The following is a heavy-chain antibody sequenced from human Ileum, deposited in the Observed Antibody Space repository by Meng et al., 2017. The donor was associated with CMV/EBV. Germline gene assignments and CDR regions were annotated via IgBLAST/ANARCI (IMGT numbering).Heavy chain of an antibody. V-gene: IGHV3-21*01. D-gene: IGHD2-2*01. CDR2: ISSSSSYI. Sequence: GESLKISCAASGFTFSSYSMNWVRQAPGKGLEWVSSISSSSSYIYYADSVKGRFTISRDNAKNSLYLQMNSLRAEDTAVYYCARYPDYCSSTSCYVWYYGMDVWGQGTTVTVSS. J-gene: IGHJ6*02. CDR1: GFTFSSYS. CDR3: ARYPDYCSSTSCYVWYYGMDV.